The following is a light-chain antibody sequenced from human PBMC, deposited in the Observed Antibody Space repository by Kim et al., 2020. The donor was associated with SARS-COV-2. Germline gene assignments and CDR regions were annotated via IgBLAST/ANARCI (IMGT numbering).Light chain of an antibody. V-gene: IGLV8-61*01. CDR3: VLYMGSGIAL. J-gene: IGLJ3*02. CDR2: STN. CDR1: SGSVSTSHY. Sequence: GGTVTLTCGLSSGSVSTSHYPRWYQQTPGQAPRTLIYSTNTRSSGVPNRFSGSILGNKAALTITGAQADDESDYYCVLYMGSGIALFGGGTQLTVL.